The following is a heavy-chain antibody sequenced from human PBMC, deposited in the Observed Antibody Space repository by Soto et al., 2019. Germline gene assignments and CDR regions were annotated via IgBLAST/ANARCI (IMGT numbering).Heavy chain of an antibody. V-gene: IGHV6-1*01. D-gene: IGHD1-26*01. Sequence: QTLSLTCAITGDSVSNNSAGCSWDRHSPSRGLEWLGRTYYRSKWYYEYAVSVRGRITINPDTSKNQSSLQLNSVTPEDKAVYFCARGEQYSGRIFDYWGQGTLVTVYS. CDR3: ARGEQYSGRIFDY. J-gene: IGHJ4*01. CDR1: GDSVSNNSAG. CDR2: TYYRSKWYY.